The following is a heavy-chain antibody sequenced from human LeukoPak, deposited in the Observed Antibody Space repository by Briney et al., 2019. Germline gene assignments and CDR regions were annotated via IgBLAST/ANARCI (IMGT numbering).Heavy chain of an antibody. CDR1: GFTFSGYW. V-gene: IGHV3-7*04. CDR2: IKPDGSEK. J-gene: IGHJ4*02. D-gene: IGHD1-26*01. Sequence: GGSLRLSCAASGFTFSGYWMSWVRQTPGKGLEWVANIKPDGSEKYCVDSVKGRFTISRDNAKNSLYLQMNSLRAEDTAVYYCARGGSYSVYWGQGTLVTVSS. CDR3: ARGGSYSVY.